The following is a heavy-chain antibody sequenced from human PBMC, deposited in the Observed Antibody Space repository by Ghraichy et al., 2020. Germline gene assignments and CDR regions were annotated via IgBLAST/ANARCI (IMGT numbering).Heavy chain of an antibody. J-gene: IGHJ3*02. CDR1: GFTFSSYW. CDR2: IKRDGSEK. D-gene: IGHD2/OR15-2a*01. CDR3: ARDHKSMGGLI. V-gene: IGHV3-7*01. Sequence: GESLNISCAASGFTFSSYWMSWVRQAPGKGLEWVANIKRDGSEKYYVDSVKGRFTVSRDNAKNSLYRQMNSRRAEDTAVYYCARDHKSMGGLIWGQGTMVTVSS.